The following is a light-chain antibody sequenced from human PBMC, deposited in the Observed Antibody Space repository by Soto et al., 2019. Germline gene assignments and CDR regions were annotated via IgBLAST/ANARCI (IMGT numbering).Light chain of an antibody. CDR1: TTDVDGYDY. CDR3: SSYTSSAPFYV. J-gene: IGLJ1*01. V-gene: IGLV2-14*03. CDR2: DVN. Sequence: QSVLTQPASVSGSPGQSITISCTGATTDVDGYDYVPWYQQHPGQAPKLMIYDVNNRPSGVSYRFSGSKSGDTASLTISGLQAEDVSDYYCSSYTSSAPFYVFGAGTKVTVL.